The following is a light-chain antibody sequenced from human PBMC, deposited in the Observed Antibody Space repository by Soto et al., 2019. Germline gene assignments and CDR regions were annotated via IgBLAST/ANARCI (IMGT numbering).Light chain of an antibody. V-gene: IGLV1-40*01. J-gene: IGLJ2*01. CDR2: GNR. CDR1: SSNIGAGYD. Sequence: QSVLTQPPSVSGAPGQRVTISCTGSSSNIGAGYDVNWYQHLPGTAPKVLIYGNRHRPSGVPDRFSGSKSGTSASLAITGLQADDEADYYCQSYDISLSGVVFGGGTKLTVL. CDR3: QSYDISLSGVV.